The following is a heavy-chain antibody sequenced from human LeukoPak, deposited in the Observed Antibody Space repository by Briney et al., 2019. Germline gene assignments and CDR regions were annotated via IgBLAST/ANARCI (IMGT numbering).Heavy chain of an antibody. D-gene: IGHD2-15*01. Sequence: GGSLRLSCAASGFTVSSNYMSWVRQAPGKGLEWVSVIYSGGSTYYADSVKCRFTISRDNSKNALYLQMNSLRAEDTAVYYCASFLAATDFDYWGQGTLVTVSS. CDR1: GFTVSSNY. J-gene: IGHJ4*02. CDR2: IYSGGST. V-gene: IGHV3-66*02. CDR3: ASFLAATDFDY.